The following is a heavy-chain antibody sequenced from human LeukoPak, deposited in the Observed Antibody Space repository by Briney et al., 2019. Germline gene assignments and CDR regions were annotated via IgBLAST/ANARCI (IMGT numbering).Heavy chain of an antibody. D-gene: IGHD1-26*01. CDR2: VRGGDAGT. J-gene: IGHJ4*02. Sequence: GGPLRLSCAASGFTFSSYAMNWVRQAPGKGLEWVSAVRGGDAGTSYADSVKGRFTISRDNSKNTLYLQMNSLRADDTAVYYCAKNRGGSYYSGSDYWGQGTLVTVPS. V-gene: IGHV3-23*01. CDR1: GFTFSSYA. CDR3: AKNRGGSYYSGSDY.